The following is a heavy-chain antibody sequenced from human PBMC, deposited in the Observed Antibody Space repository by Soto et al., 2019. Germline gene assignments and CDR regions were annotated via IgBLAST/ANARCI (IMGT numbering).Heavy chain of an antibody. D-gene: IGHD2-15*01. V-gene: IGHV3-11*01. CDR2: ISSSGSTI. Sequence: QVQLVESGGGLVKPGGSLRLSCAASGFTFSDYYMSWIRQAPGKGLEWVSYISSSGSTIYYADSVKGRFTISRDNAKNSLYLQMNSLRAEDTAVYYCARVSVLSVAATRAPYYMDVWGKGTTVTVSS. CDR3: ARVSVLSVAATRAPYYMDV. J-gene: IGHJ6*03. CDR1: GFTFSDYY.